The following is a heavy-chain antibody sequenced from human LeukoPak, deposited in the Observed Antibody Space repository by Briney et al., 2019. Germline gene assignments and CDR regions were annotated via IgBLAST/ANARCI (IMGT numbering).Heavy chain of an antibody. CDR3: ARHISSGWSDY. Sequence: SETLSLTCTVSGGSISSYYWSWIRQPPGKGLEWIGYIYYSGSTNYNPSLKSRVTISVDTSKNQFSLKLSSVTAADTAVYYCARHISSGWSDYWGQGTLVTVSS. CDR2: IYYSGST. CDR1: GGSISSYY. J-gene: IGHJ4*02. V-gene: IGHV4-59*08. D-gene: IGHD6-19*01.